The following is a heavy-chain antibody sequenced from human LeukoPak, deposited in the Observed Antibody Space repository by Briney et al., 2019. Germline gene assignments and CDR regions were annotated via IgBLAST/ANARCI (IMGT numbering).Heavy chain of an antibody. J-gene: IGHJ4*02. CDR3: ARMTNSGSYEDFDY. V-gene: IGHV3-74*01. D-gene: IGHD1-26*01. Sequence: GGSLRLSCAASGFTFSSYSMNWVRQAPGKGLEWVSRINSDGSSTTYADSVKGRFTISRDNAKNTLYLQMNSLRAEDTAVYYCARMTNSGSYEDFDYWGQGTLVTVSS. CDR1: GFTFSSYS. CDR2: INSDGSST.